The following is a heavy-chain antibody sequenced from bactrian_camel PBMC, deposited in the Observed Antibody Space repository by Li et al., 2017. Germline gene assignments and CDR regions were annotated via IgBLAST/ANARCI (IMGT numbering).Heavy chain of an antibody. Sequence: QVQLVESGGGLVQPGGSLRLSCAASGFTFSSSRLYWVRQAPGKGLDWVSAINSVGTSSYYADSVKGRFTISRDNAKNTGYLQMNSLKPEDTAMYYCKATLRPERRRRGLLGQRNPGHRL. CDR1: GFTFSSSR. CDR2: INSVGTSS. D-gene: IGHD4*01. J-gene: IGHJ7*01. V-gene: IGHV3S25*01.